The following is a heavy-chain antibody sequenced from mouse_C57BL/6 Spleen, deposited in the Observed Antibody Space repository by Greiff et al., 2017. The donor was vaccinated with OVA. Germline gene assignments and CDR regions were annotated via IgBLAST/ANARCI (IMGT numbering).Heavy chain of an antibody. J-gene: IGHJ4*01. D-gene: IGHD3-3*01. CDR3: ARDRGHYYAMDY. CDR2: ISDGGSYT. Sequence: DVKLVESGGGLVKPGGSLKLSCAASGFTFSSYAMSWVRQTPEKRLEWVATISDGGSYTYYPDNVKGRFTISRDNAKNNLYLQMSHLKSEDTAMYYCARDRGHYYAMDYWGQGTSVTVSS. V-gene: IGHV5-4*01. CDR1: GFTFSSYA.